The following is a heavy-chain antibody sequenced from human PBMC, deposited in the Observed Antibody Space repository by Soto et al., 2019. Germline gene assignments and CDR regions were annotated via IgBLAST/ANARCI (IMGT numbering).Heavy chain of an antibody. CDR2: IIPILGIA. CDR1: GGTFSSYT. D-gene: IGHD5-12*01. CDR3: ARSSSGYDFDY. V-gene: IGHV1-69*02. J-gene: IGHJ4*02. Sequence: QVQLVQSGAEVKKPGSSVKVSCKASGGTFSSYTISWVRQAPGQGLEWMGRIIPILGIANYAQKFQGRVTITADKSTSTAYMERSSLRSEDTAVYYCARSSSGYDFDYWGQGTLVTVSS.